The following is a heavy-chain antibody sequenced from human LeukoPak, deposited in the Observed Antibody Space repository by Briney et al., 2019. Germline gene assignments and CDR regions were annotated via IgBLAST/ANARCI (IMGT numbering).Heavy chain of an antibody. V-gene: IGHV4-4*09. J-gene: IGHJ3*02. CDR2: IYTSGGT. CDR1: GGTVSSYY. D-gene: IGHD4/OR15-4a*01. Sequence: SETLSLTCTVSGGTVSSYYWSWIRQPPGKGLEWIGYIYTSGGTNYNPSLRSRVSISVDTSKNQVSLKLSSVTAADTAVYYCTRHVCSEHDASNIWGQGTMVTVSS. CDR3: TRHVCSEHDASNI.